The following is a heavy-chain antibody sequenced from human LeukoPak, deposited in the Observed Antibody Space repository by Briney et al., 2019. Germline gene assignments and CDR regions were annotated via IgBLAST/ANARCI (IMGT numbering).Heavy chain of an antibody. J-gene: IGHJ4*02. CDR3: ARSLQIAAAGFLDY. Sequence: SETLSLTCTVSGGSISSSSYYWGWIRQPPGKGLEWIGSIYYSGSTYYNPSLKSRDTISVDTSKNQFSLKLSSVTAADTAVYYCARSLQIAAAGFLDYWGQGTLVTVSS. CDR2: IYYSGST. V-gene: IGHV4-39*01. D-gene: IGHD6-13*01. CDR1: GGSISSSSYY.